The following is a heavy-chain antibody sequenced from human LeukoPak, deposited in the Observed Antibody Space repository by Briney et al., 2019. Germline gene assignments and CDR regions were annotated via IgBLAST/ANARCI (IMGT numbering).Heavy chain of an antibody. J-gene: IGHJ5*02. CDR3: ARHQIQLWFNWFDP. V-gene: IGHV4-59*01. CDR1: GGSISSYY. D-gene: IGHD5-18*01. Sequence: PSETLSLTCTVSGGSISSYYWSWIRQPPGKGLEWIGYIYYSGSTKYNPSLKSRVTISVDTSKNQFSLKLSSVTAADTALYYCARHQIQLWFNWFDPWGQGTLVTVSS. CDR2: IYYSGST.